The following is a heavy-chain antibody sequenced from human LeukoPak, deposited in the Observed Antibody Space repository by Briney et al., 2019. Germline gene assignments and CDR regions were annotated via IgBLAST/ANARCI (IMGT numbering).Heavy chain of an antibody. Sequence: PGRSLRLSCAASGFTFSSYGMHWVRQAPGKGLEWVAVISYDGSNKYYADSVKGRFTISRDNSKNSLYLQMNSLRVDDSALYYCATRRPPHRGPFESWGQGSLVTVSS. D-gene: IGHD3-16*01. CDR1: GFTFSSYG. CDR3: ATRRPPHRGPFES. V-gene: IGHV3-30*03. CDR2: ISYDGSNK. J-gene: IGHJ4*02.